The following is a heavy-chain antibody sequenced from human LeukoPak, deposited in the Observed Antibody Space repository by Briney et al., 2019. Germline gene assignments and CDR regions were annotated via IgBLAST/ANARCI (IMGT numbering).Heavy chain of an antibody. CDR3: ARVRSTSCYAPTDY. Sequence: ASVKVSCKASGYTFTSYGISWVRQAPGQGLEWMGWISAYNGNTNYAQKLQGRVTMTTDTSTSTAYMELRSLRSDDTAVCYCARVRSTSCYAPTDYWGQGTLVTVSS. D-gene: IGHD2-2*01. V-gene: IGHV1-18*01. CDR1: GYTFTSYG. CDR2: ISAYNGNT. J-gene: IGHJ4*02.